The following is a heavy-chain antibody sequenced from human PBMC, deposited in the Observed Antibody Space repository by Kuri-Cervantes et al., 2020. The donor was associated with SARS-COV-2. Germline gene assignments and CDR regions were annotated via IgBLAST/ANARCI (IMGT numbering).Heavy chain of an antibody. CDR1: GYTFTNYG. D-gene: IGHD3-10*01. Sequence: SVKVSCKASGYTFTNYGISWVRQAPGQGLEWMGRIIPILGIANYAQKFQGRVTITADKSTSTAYMELSSLRSEDTAVYYCARGRGVIISALDYWGQGTLVTVSS. CDR3: ARGRGVIISALDY. CDR2: IIPILGIA. J-gene: IGHJ4*02. V-gene: IGHV1-69*04.